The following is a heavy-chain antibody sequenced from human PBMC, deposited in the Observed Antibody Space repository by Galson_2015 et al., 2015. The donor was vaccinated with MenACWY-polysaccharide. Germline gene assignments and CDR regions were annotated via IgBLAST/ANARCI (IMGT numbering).Heavy chain of an antibody. Sequence: SLRLSCAASGFTFSNYAMSWVRQAPGKGLEWVSTIGGSGSNTHYADSVKGRFTISRDNSKNTLSLQMNSLRAGDTAVYYCARVRYSTGKYQFDYWGQGTRVAVSS. J-gene: IGHJ4*02. CDR2: IGGSGSNT. D-gene: IGHD2-2*01. V-gene: IGHV3-23*01. CDR3: ARVRYSTGKYQFDY. CDR1: GFTFSNYA.